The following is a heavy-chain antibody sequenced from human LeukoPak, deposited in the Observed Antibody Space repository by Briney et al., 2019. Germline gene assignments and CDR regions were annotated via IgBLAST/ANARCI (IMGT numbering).Heavy chain of an antibody. Sequence: GSLRLSCAASGLTFSNVLMGWVRRAPGKGLEWIARITSGGTREYAASVEGRFTISRDDSKNTLSLQMNSLKTEDTAVYYCTSDHYNWGQGTVVTVSS. J-gene: IGHJ3*01. V-gene: IGHV3-15*01. D-gene: IGHD4-11*01. CDR3: TSDHYN. CDR2: ITSGGTR. CDR1: GLTFSNVL.